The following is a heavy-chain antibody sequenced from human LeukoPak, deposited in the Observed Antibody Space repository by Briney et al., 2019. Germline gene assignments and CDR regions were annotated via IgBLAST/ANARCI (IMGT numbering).Heavy chain of an antibody. V-gene: IGHV3-21*05. D-gene: IGHD2-21*02. Sequence: GGSLRLSCAVSGFIFSAYSMNWVRQAPGKGLEWVSYISSSSSYTNYADSVKGRFTISRDNAKNSLYLQMNSLRAEDTAVYYCARGPCGGDCYSGDYWGQGTLVTVSS. CDR3: ARGPCGGDCYSGDY. CDR2: ISSSSSYT. J-gene: IGHJ4*02. CDR1: GFIFSAYS.